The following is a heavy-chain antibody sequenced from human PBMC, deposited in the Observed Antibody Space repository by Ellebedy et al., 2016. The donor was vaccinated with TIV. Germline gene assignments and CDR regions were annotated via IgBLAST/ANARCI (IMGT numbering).Heavy chain of an antibody. J-gene: IGHJ4*02. CDR2: INPKTGDI. CDR3: ARDRMGSYEY. CDR1: GYIFTDHR. Sequence: AASVKVSCKASGYIFTDHRVDWVRQAPGQGLEWMGWINPKTGDIHYVQRFQGRVTMTRDTSITTVYMELDRLTSDDTAGYYWARDRMGSYEYWGQGTRVTVSS. D-gene: IGHD3-10*01. V-gene: IGHV1-2*02.